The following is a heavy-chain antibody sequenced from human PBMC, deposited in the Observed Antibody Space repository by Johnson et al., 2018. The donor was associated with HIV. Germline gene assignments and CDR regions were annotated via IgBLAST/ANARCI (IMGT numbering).Heavy chain of an antibody. V-gene: IGHV3-66*02. J-gene: IGHJ3*01. CDR2: IYSGGST. CDR3: ARERFSDMLTGYHAFDV. D-gene: IGHD3-9*01. CDR1: GFTVSSNY. Sequence: VQLLESGGGLVQPGGSLRLSCAASGFTVSSNYMSWVRQAPGKGLEWVSVIYSGGSTYYADSVKGRFTIASDNSKNTLYLQMSSLRAEDTAVYYCARERFSDMLTGYHAFDVWGQGTLVTVSS.